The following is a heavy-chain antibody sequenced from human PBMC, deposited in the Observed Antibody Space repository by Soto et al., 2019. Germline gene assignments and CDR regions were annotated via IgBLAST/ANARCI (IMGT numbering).Heavy chain of an antibody. D-gene: IGHD6-19*01. CDR3: TRDPRTFSFSSGPASLSHL. CDR2: LRSKTNSYAT. V-gene: IGHV3-73*01. Sequence: AQRLCRAASSVSSSGPALHWVREASGKGLEWVGRLRSKTNSYATAYAASVKGRFTISRDDSKDTAYLQMNSLKTEDKAVYYCTRDPRTFSFSSGPASLSHLWDQGTL. J-gene: IGHJ5*02. CDR1: SVSSSGPA.